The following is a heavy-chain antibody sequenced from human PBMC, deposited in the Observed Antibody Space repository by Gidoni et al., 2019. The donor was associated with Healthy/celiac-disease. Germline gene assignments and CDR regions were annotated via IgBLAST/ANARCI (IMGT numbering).Heavy chain of an antibody. Sequence: QVQLQQWGAGLLKPSATLSLTCAVYGGSFSGYYWSWIRQPPGKGLEWIGEINHSGSTNYNPSLKSRVTISVDTSKNQFSLKLSSVTAADTAVYYCARLGLWFGEYYYGMDVWGQGTTVTVSS. CDR1: GGSFSGYY. J-gene: IGHJ6*02. CDR3: ARLGLWFGEYYYGMDV. V-gene: IGHV4-34*01. D-gene: IGHD3-10*01. CDR2: INHSGST.